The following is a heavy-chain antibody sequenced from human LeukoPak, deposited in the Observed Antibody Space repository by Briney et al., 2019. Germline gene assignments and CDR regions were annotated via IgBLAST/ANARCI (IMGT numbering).Heavy chain of an antibody. CDR3: AKWGDYDVLTGYYVSDY. Sequence: GGSLRLSCAASGFTFSRYWMSWVRQAPGKGLEWVANIKQDGSEKYYVDSVKGRFTISRDNAKNSLYLQMNNLRAEDTAVYYCAKWGDYDVLTGYYVSDYWGQGTLVTVSS. V-gene: IGHV3-7*01. CDR2: IKQDGSEK. D-gene: IGHD3-9*01. CDR1: GFTFSRYW. J-gene: IGHJ4*02.